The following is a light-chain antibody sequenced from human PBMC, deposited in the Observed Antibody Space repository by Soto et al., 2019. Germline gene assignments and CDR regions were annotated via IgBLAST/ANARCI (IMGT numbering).Light chain of an antibody. CDR1: NSNIGSNT. CDR3: AAWDDGLNGVV. CDR2: TNN. Sequence: QSALTQPPSASGTPGQRVIISCSGSNSNIGSNTANWYQQLPGTAPKLLIYTNNQRPSGVPDRFSGSKSGTSASLAISGLQSEDEADYYCAAWDDGLNGVVFGGGTKVTVL. J-gene: IGLJ2*01. V-gene: IGLV1-44*01.